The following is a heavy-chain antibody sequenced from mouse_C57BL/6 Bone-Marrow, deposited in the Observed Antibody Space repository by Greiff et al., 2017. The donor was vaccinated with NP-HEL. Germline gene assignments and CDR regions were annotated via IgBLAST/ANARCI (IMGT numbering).Heavy chain of an antibody. V-gene: IGHV1-64*01. CDR1: GYTFTSYW. D-gene: IGHD1-1*01. CDR2: IHPNSGST. Sequence: QVQLQQPGAELVKPGASVKLSCKASGYTFTSYWMHWVKQRPGRGLEWIGMIHPNSGSTNYNEKFKSKATLTVDTPSRPASMPLSSLTAEDSAVYYGARDSSYVGYWGQGTTLTVSS. CDR3: ARDSSYVGY. J-gene: IGHJ2*01.